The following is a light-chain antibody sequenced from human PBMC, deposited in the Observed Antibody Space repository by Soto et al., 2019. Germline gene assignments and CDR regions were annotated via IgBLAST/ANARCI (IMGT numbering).Light chain of an antibody. V-gene: IGKV1-27*01. CDR3: HRYNTLPLA. J-gene: IGKJ4*01. CDR1: QDIRNY. CDR2: AAS. Sequence: DIQMTQSPSSLSASVGDRVTITCRANQDIRNYLAWYQQKPGKVTKLLIYAASTLQSWVPSRFSGSGSGTDFTLTISRLQPEYFATYYCHRYNTLPLAFGGGTKVEIK.